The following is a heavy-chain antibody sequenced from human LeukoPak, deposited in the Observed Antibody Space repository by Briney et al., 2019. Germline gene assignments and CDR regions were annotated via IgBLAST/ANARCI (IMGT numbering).Heavy chain of an antibody. Sequence: GASVKVSCKASGYTFTDFHIHWVRQSPGQGLEWMGWINPYSGGTNYAQKFQGRVPMTRDTSTSTAYMELSRLRSDDFAVYYCARWALYSGYSSYWGQGTLVTVSS. J-gene: IGHJ4*02. CDR3: ARWALYSGYSSY. CDR2: INPYSGGT. V-gene: IGHV1-2*02. CDR1: GYTFTDFH. D-gene: IGHD5-12*01.